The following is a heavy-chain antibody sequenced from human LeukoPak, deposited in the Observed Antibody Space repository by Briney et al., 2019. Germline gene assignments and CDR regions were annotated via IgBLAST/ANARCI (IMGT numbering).Heavy chain of an antibody. CDR2: IKQDGSEK. V-gene: IGHV3-7*01. J-gene: IGHJ4*02. CDR1: GFTFSSYW. CDR3: ARGQYNWNRKLLDY. D-gene: IGHD1-20*01. Sequence: PGGSLRLSCAASGFTFSSYWMSWVRQAPGKGLEWVANIKQDGSEKYYVDSVKGRFTISRDNAKNSLYLQMNSLRAEDTAVYYCARGQYNWNRKLLDYWGQGTLVTVSS.